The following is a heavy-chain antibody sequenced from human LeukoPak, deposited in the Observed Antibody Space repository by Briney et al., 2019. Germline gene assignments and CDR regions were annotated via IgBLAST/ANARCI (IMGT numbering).Heavy chain of an antibody. CDR1: GFTFSSHV. CDR2: ISDSGGTT. CDR3: AKQTSFCGDCYPYYFDS. D-gene: IGHD2-21*02. J-gene: IGHJ4*02. V-gene: IGHV3-23*01. Sequence: PGGSLRLSCAASGFTFSSHVMTWVRQAPGKGLECVSAISDSGGTTYYADSVKGRFTISRDNSKNTLYLQMNSLRAEDTAVYYCAKQTSFCGDCYPYYFDSWGQGTLVTVSS.